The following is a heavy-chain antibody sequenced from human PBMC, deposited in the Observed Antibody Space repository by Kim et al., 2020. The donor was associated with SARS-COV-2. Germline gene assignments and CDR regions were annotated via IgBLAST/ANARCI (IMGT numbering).Heavy chain of an antibody. Sequence: GGSLRLSCAASGFTFNSAWMSWVRQAPGKGLEWVGRIRSGGTTEYAAPVKGRFTISRDDSTDTLYLQMDSLKTEDTAVYYYSADLPGILTDWALDYWGQGTLVTVSS. CDR1: GFTFNSAW. D-gene: IGHD3-9*01. V-gene: IGHV3-15*01. CDR2: IRSGGTT. CDR3: SADLPGILTDWALDY. J-gene: IGHJ4*02.